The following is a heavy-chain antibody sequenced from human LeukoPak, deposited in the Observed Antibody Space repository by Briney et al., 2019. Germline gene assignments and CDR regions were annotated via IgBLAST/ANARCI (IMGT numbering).Heavy chain of an antibody. V-gene: IGHV3-53*01. J-gene: IGHJ4*02. CDR3: ARGVEPLAANTLAY. CDR1: GFTVITNY. D-gene: IGHD1-14*01. CDR2: LYSDGNT. Sequence: GSLRLSCAASGFTVITNYMTWVRQAPGKGLEWVSVLYSDGNTKYADSVQGRFTISRDNSKNTLYLEMNSLSPDDTAVYYCARGVEPLAANTLAYWGQGTLVTVSS.